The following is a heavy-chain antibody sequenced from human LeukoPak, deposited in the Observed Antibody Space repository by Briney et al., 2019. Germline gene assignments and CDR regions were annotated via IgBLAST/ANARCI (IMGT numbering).Heavy chain of an antibody. CDR2: IYYSGST. V-gene: IGHV4-39*01. D-gene: IGHD3-9*01. CDR1: GGSISISSYY. Sequence: SETLSLTCSVSGGSISISSYYWGWIRQPPGKGLEWIGSIYYSGSTYYNPSLKSRVSISVDTSKNQFSLKVRSVTAADTAVYYCARGVKYNDILTGYPLPGMDVWGQGTTVTVSS. CDR3: ARGVKYNDILTGYPLPGMDV. J-gene: IGHJ6*02.